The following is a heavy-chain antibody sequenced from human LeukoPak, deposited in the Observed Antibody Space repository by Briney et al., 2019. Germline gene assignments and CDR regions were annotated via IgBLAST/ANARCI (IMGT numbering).Heavy chain of an antibody. CDR2: IYSDGST. Sequence: GGSLRLSCAASGFTVSSNYMSWVRQAPGKGLEWVSVIYSDGSTYYADSVKGRFTISRDNSKNTLYLQMNSLRAEDTAVYYCARQVVRGVADQVDYWGQGTLVTVSS. J-gene: IGHJ4*02. CDR1: GFTVSSNY. D-gene: IGHD3-10*01. V-gene: IGHV3-66*04. CDR3: ARQVVRGVADQVDY.